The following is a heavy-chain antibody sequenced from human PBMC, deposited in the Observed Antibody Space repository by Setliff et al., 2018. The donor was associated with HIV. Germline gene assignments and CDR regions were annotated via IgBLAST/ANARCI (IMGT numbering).Heavy chain of an antibody. CDR3: ARHHYSNWFDP. D-gene: IGHD2-15*01. CDR1: GGSLSSDY. CDR2: VSYRGTT. J-gene: IGHJ5*02. V-gene: IGHV4-59*08. Sequence: LSLTCTVSGGSLSSDYWSWIRQPPGKGLEWIGYVSYRGTTKYNPSLKSRVTISIDTSKNQFSLKLSSVTAADTAVYYCARHHYSNWFDPWGQGTLVTVSS.